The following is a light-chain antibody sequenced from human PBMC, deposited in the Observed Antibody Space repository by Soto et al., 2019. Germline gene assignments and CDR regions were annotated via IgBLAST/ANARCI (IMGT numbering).Light chain of an antibody. V-gene: IGKV1-9*01. CDR3: QHLTRYFPLT. J-gene: IGKJ4*01. CDR1: QGISRY. CDR2: TAS. Sequence: DIQLTQSPSFLSASVGDTVTITCRASQGISRYLAWYQQKPGKAPKLLIYTASTLQIGAPSRFSGRRSGTESTLTISVLQPADFATYYSQHLTRYFPLTVDGGPKVVIK.